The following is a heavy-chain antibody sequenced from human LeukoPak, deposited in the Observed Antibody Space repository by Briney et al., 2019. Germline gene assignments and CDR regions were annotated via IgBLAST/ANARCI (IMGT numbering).Heavy chain of an antibody. V-gene: IGHV3-30*03. J-gene: IGHJ1*01. D-gene: IGHD6-19*01. CDR3: SSGWYEGYFQH. CDR2: ISYDGSNK. CDR1: GFTFSSYG. Sequence: GGSLRLSCAASGFTFSSYGMHWVRQAPGKGLEWVAVISYDGSNKYYADSVKGRFTISRDNSKNTLYLQMNSLRAEDTAVYYCSSGWYEGYFQHWGQGTLVTVSS.